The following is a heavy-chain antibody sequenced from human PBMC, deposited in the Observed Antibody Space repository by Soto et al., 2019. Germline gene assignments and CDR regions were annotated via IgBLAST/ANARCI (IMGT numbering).Heavy chain of an antibody. D-gene: IGHD3-10*01. CDR1: GGSFSGYY. Sequence: QVQLQQWGAGLLKPSETLSLTCAVYGGSFSGYYWSWIRQPPGKGLEWIGEINHSGSTNYNPSLMTRVTISVDTAKNQFSRKLSSVTAADTAVYYCARARHYYGSGDYYYYMDVWGKGTTVTVSS. J-gene: IGHJ6*03. V-gene: IGHV4-34*01. CDR3: ARARHYYGSGDYYYYMDV. CDR2: INHSGST.